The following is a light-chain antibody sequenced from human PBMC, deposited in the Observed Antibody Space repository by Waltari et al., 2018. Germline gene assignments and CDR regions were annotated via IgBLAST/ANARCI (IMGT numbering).Light chain of an antibody. CDR3: NSYAGSSSWV. Sequence: GKAGRRMVVGGGGGGWGVSERFCGAKSGNTASLTISGLQAEDEADYYCNSYAGSSSWVFGGGTKLTVL. V-gene: IGLV2-14*02. CDR2: GGG. J-gene: IGLJ3*02.